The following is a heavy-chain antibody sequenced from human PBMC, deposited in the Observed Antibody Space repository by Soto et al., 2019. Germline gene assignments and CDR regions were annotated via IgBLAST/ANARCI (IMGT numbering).Heavy chain of an antibody. Sequence: GGSLRLSCAASGFTFSSYAMSWVRQAPGKGLEWVSAISGSGGSTYYADSVKGRFTISRDNSKNTLYLQMNSLRAEDTAVYYCAKYRMEGTAMANFDYWGQGTLVTVSS. CDR2: ISGSGGST. CDR1: GFTFSSYA. J-gene: IGHJ4*02. D-gene: IGHD5-18*01. V-gene: IGHV3-23*01. CDR3: AKYRMEGTAMANFDY.